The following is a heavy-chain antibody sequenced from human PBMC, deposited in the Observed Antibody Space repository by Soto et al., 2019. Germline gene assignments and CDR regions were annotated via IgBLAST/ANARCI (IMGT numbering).Heavy chain of an antibody. J-gene: IGHJ6*02. V-gene: IGHV4-59*01. CDR1: GGSISRYY. CDR2: IYYSGST. CDR3: ATNDYGISV. Sequence: SETLSLTCTVSGGSISRYYWSWIRQPPGKGLEWIGYIYYSGSTNYNPSLKSRVTISVDTSKNQFSLKLSSVTAADTAVYYCATNDYGISVWAQRTTLPVSS.